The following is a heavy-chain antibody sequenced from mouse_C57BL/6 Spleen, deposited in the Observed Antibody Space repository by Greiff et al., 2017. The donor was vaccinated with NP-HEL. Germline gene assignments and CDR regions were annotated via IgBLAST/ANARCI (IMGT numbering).Heavy chain of an antibody. CDR2: IDPANGNT. V-gene: IGHV14-3*01. Sequence: EVKLQESVAELVRPGALVKLSCTASGFNIKNTYMHWVKQRPEQGLEWIGRIDPANGNTKYAPKFQGKATITADTSSNTAYLQLSSLTSEDTAIYYCARSYYYGSSSYYFDYWGQGTTLTVSS. D-gene: IGHD1-1*01. CDR3: ARSYYYGSSSYYFDY. J-gene: IGHJ2*01. CDR1: GFNIKNTY.